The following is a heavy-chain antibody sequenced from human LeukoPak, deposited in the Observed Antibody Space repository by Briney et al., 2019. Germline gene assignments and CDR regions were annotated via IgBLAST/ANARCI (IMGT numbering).Heavy chain of an antibody. Sequence: SETLSLTCTVSGGSISSYYWSWIRRPAGKGLEWIGRIYTSGSTNYNPSLKSRVTISVDKSKNQFSLKLSSVTAADTAVYYCAREDLTFGGVIVIDYWGQGTLVTVSS. D-gene: IGHD3-16*02. CDR3: AREDLTFGGVIVIDY. CDR2: IYTSGST. J-gene: IGHJ4*02. CDR1: GGSISSYY. V-gene: IGHV4-4*07.